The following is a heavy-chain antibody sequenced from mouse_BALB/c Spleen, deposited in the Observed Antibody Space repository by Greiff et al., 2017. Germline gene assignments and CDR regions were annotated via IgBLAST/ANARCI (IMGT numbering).Heavy chain of an antibody. J-gene: IGHJ4*01. V-gene: IGHV1-37*01. Sequence: EVQLVESGPELVKPGASVKISCKASGYSFTGYFMNWVKQSHGKSLEWIGRINPYNGDTFYNQKFKGKATLTVDKSSSTAHMELLSLTSEDSAVYYGGREEYYDYPYAMDYWGQGTSVTVSS. CDR2: INPYNGDT. CDR1: GYSFTGYF. D-gene: IGHD2-4*01. CDR3: GREEYYDYPYAMDY.